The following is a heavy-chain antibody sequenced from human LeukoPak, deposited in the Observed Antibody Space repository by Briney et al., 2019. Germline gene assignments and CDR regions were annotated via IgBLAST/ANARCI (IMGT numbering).Heavy chain of an antibody. V-gene: IGHV4-39*07. D-gene: IGHD3-10*01. Sequence: SETLSLTCTVSGGSISSSSHYWGWIRQPPGKGLEWIGSIYYSGSTYYNPSLKSRVTISVDTSKNQFSLKLSSVTAADTAVYYCARTTEEYYGSGKFRKYYSYYYYMDVWGKGTTVTVSS. CDR3: ARTTEEYYGSGKFRKYYSYYYYMDV. J-gene: IGHJ6*03. CDR2: IYYSGST. CDR1: GGSISSSSHY.